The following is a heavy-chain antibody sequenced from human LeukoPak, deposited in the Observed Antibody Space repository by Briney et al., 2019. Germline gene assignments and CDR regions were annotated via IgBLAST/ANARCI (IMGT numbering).Heavy chain of an antibody. CDR2: IWYGGSNK. V-gene: IGHV3-33*06. CDR3: AKDLRSYDSSGYQDY. D-gene: IGHD3-22*01. Sequence: GGSLRLSCAASGFTFSSYGMHWVRQAPGKGLEWVAVIWYGGSNKYYADSVKGRFTISRDNSKNTLYLQMNSLRAEDTAVYYCAKDLRSYDSSGYQDYWGQGTLVTVSS. CDR1: GFTFSSYG. J-gene: IGHJ4*02.